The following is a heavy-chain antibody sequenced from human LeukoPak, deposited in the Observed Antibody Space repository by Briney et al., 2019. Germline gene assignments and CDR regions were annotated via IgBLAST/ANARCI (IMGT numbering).Heavy chain of an antibody. Sequence: ASVKVSCKASGYTFIRYGISWVRQAPGQGLEWMGWISVYNGHTKYAQKVQGRVTMSTDTSTSTVYMELRSLVSDDTGVYYCARGQTNRLLWVGELVSNINPFDYWGQGTLVTVSS. CDR1: GYTFIRYG. V-gene: IGHV1-18*01. J-gene: IGHJ4*02. CDR2: ISVYNGHT. D-gene: IGHD3-10*01. CDR3: ARGQTNRLLWVGELVSNINPFDY.